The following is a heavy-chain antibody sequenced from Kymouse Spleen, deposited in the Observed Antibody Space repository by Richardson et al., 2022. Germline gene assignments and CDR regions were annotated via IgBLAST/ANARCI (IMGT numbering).Heavy chain of an antibody. CDR3: ARACSSWYGWELLGYYYYGMDV. J-gene: IGHJ6*02. Sequence: QVQLQQSGPGLVKPSQTLSLTCAISGDSVSSNSAAWNWIRQSPSRGLEWLGRTYYRSKWYNDYAVSVKSRITINPDTSKNQFSLQLNSVTPEDTAVYYCARACSSWYGWELLGYYYYGMDVWGQGTTVTVSS. V-gene: IGHV6-1*01. CDR2: TYYRSKWYN. D-gene: IGHD6-13*01. CDR1: GDSVSSNSAA.